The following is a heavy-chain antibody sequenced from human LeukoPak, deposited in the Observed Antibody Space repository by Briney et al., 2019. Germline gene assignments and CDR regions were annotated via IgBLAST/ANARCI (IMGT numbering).Heavy chain of an antibody. Sequence: SETLSLTCTVSGGSISSSSYYWGWIRQPPGKGLEWIGSIYYSGSTYYNPSLKSRVTISVDTSKNQFSLKLSSVTAADTAVYYCARQTTIGWFDPWGQGTLVTVSS. CDR3: ARQTTIGWFDP. CDR2: IYYSGST. CDR1: GGSISSSSYY. D-gene: IGHD3-22*01. J-gene: IGHJ5*02. V-gene: IGHV4-39*01.